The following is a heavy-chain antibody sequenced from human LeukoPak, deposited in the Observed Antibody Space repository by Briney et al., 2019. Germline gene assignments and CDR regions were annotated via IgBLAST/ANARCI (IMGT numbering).Heavy chain of an antibody. CDR2: IYYNGDT. V-gene: IGHV4-39*01. D-gene: IGHD3-10*01. CDR1: GASISSSSYY. CDR3: ARLNSYYYGSGTPMGWFNP. Sequence: SETLSLTCTVSGASISSSSYYWGWIRQPPGKGLEGIGNIYYNGDTYYNPSLTSRLTISMDTSKTQFSLKLRSATAADTAVYYCARLNSYYYGSGTPMGWFNPWGQGTQVTVSS. J-gene: IGHJ5*02.